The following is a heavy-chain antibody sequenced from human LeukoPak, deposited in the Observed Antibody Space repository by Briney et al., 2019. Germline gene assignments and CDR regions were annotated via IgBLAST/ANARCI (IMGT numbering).Heavy chain of an antibody. Sequence: SETLSLTCTVSGGSISSSNYYWGPIRQPPGKGLWGIGSIYYSGNTYYNPSLKRRVTISVDPSKNHVSLKLTSVTAADTAVYYCAHFKGGSFDFWGQGTMVTVSS. CDR3: AHFKGGSFDF. V-gene: IGHV4-39*01. J-gene: IGHJ3*01. CDR2: IYYSGNT. D-gene: IGHD1-26*01. CDR1: GGSISSSNYY.